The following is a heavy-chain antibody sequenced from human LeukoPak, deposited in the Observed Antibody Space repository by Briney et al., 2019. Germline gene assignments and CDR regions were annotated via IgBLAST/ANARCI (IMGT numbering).Heavy chain of an antibody. D-gene: IGHD3/OR15-3a*01. V-gene: IGHV3-30*02. CDR2: IRYDGSNK. CDR3: AKDRTGGGSGAFDI. Sequence: PGGSLRLSCAASGFTFSSYGMHWVRQAPGKGLEWVAFIRYDGSNKYYADSVKGRFTISRDNSKNTLYLQMNSLRAEDTAVYYCAKDRTGGGSGAFDIWGQGTMVTVSS. CDR1: GFTFSSYG. J-gene: IGHJ3*02.